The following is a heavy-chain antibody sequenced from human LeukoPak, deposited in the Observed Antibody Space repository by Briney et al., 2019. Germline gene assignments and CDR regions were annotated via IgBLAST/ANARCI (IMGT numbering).Heavy chain of an antibody. V-gene: IGHV3-74*01. CDR1: GFTFSSSW. CDR2: INSDGSST. D-gene: IGHD6-25*01. CDR3: ARAAVIAGATAY. Sequence: PGGSLRLSCAASGFTFSSSWMHWVRQAPGKALVWVSRINSDGSSTTYADSVKGRFTISRDNAKNTLYLQMSSLRAEDTAVYYCARAAVIAGATAYWGQGTLVTVSS. J-gene: IGHJ4*02.